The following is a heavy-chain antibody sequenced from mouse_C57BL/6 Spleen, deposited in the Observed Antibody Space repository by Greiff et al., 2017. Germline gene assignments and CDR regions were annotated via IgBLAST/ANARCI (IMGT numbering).Heavy chain of an antibody. D-gene: IGHD2-5*01. CDR2: INYDGSST. CDR3: ARDKNYYSNYYAMDY. J-gene: IGHJ4*01. CDR1: GFTFSDYY. V-gene: IGHV5-16*01. Sequence: EVHLVESEGGLVQPGSSMKLSCTASGFTFSDYYMAWVRQVPEKGLEWVANINYDGSSTYYLDSLKSRFIISRDNAKNILYLQMSSLKSEDTATYYCARDKNYYSNYYAMDYWGQGTSVTVSS.